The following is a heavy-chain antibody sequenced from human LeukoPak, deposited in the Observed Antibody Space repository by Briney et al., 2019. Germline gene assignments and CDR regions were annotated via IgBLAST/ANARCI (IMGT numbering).Heavy chain of an antibody. CDR3: ARVGTWELQRVFDY. CDR2: INRGGNEV. Sequence: PGGSLRLSCAPPGFTLTYSWMSLVRQVPGKGLEWVANINRGGNEVHYVDSVKGRFTISRDNAKNSLYLQLDSLRVEDTAVYYCARVGTWELQRVFDYWGQGTLVTVSS. J-gene: IGHJ4*02. V-gene: IGHV3-7*01. D-gene: IGHD1-26*01. CDR1: GFTLTYSW.